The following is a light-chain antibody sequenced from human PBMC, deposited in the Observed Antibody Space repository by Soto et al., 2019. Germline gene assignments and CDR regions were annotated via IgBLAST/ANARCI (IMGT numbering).Light chain of an antibody. CDR2: GAS. J-gene: IGKJ1*01. V-gene: IGKV3-20*01. CDR3: QQYGSIPRT. CDR1: QSVSSSY. Sequence: EIVLTQSPGTLSLSPGERATLSCRASQSVSSSYLAWYQQKPGQAPRLLIYGASSRATGSPDRFSGSGSGTDFTLTISRLEPEDFAVYYCQQYGSIPRTFGQGTKVESK.